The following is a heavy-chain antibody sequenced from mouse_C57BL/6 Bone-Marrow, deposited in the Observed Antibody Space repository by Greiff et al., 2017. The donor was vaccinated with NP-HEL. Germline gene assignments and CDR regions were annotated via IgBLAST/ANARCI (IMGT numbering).Heavy chain of an antibody. CDR1: GYSFTGYY. CDR3: ARNEDGYYAMDY. CDR2: INPSTGGT. J-gene: IGHJ4*01. Sequence: EVQLKESGPELVKPGASVKISCKASGYSFTGYYMNWVKQSPEKSLEWIGEINPSTGGTTYNQKFKAKATLTVDKSSSTAYMQLKSLTSEDSAVYYCARNEDGYYAMDYWGQGTSVTVSS. V-gene: IGHV1-42*01. D-gene: IGHD2-3*01.